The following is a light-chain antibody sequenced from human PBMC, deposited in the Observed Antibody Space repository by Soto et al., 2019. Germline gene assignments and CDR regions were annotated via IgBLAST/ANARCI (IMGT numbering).Light chain of an antibody. V-gene: IGKV3D-20*02. CDR2: DAS. CDR1: QSVSSSY. CDR3: QQRSNWPPIT. J-gene: IGKJ5*01. Sequence: EIVLTQSPGTLSLSPGERATLSCRASQSVSSSYLAWYQQIPGQAPRLLIYDASNRATGIPARFSGSGSGTDFTLTISSLEPEDFAVYYCQQRSNWPPITFGQGTRLEIK.